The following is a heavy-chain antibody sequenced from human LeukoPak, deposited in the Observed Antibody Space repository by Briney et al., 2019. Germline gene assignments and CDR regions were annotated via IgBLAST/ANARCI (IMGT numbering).Heavy chain of an antibody. CDR1: GFTFSSYD. J-gene: IGHJ4*02. D-gene: IGHD2-15*01. Sequence: GGSLRLSCAASGFTFSSYDMHWVRQAPGKGPEWVAVISYDGSNEYYADSVRGRFTISRDNSKNTVYLQMNSLRPEDTAVYYCASDRAYCSGGSCYSGLDYRGQGTLVTVSS. CDR2: ISYDGSNE. CDR3: ASDRAYCSGGSCYSGLDY. V-gene: IGHV3-30-3*01.